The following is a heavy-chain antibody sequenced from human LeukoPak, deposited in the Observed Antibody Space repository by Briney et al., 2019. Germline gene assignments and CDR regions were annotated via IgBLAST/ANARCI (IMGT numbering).Heavy chain of an antibody. CDR2: ISAYNGNT. Sequence: EASVKVSCKASGYTFTSYGISWVRQAPGQGLEWMGWISAYNGNTNYAQKLQGRVTMTTDTSTSTAYAELRSLRSDDTAVYYCARDERSGLRFLEWLPTPRFDYWGQGTLVTVSS. CDR3: ARDERSGLRFLEWLPTPRFDY. V-gene: IGHV1-18*01. D-gene: IGHD3-3*01. J-gene: IGHJ4*02. CDR1: GYTFTSYG.